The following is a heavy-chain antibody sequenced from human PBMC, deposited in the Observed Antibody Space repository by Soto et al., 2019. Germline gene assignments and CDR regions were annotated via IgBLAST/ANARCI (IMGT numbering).Heavy chain of an antibody. D-gene: IGHD7-27*01. V-gene: IGHV4-61*01. J-gene: IGHJ5*02. CDR1: GGSVSSGSYY. CDR3: ARFWGKGWFDP. CDR2: IYYSGST. Sequence: PSETLSLTCTVSGGSVSSGSYYWSWIRQPPGKGLEWIGYIYYSGSTNYNPSLKSRVTISVDTSKNQFSLKLSSVTAADTAVYYCARFWGKGWFDPWGQGTLVTGSS.